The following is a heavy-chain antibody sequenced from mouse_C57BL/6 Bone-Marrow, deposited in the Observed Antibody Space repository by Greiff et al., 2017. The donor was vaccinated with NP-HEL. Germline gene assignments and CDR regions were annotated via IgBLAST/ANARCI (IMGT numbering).Heavy chain of an antibody. J-gene: IGHJ2*01. V-gene: IGHV1-76*01. CDR1: GYTFTDYY. CDR2: IYPGSGNT. CDR3: ARGDYFDY. Sequence: QVQLQQSGAELVRPGASVKLSCKASGYTFTDYYINWVKQRPGQGLEWIARIYPGSGNTYYNEKFQGKATLTAEKSSSTAYMQLSSLTSEDSAVYFCARGDYFDYWGQGTTLTVSS.